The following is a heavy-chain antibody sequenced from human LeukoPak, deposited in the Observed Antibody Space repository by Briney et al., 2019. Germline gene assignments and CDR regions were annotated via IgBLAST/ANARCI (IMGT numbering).Heavy chain of an antibody. CDR3: AKDYDFWSGYYSPTRGYFDY. Sequence: GGSLRLSRAASGFTFSSSGMHWVRQAPGKGLEWVAFIRFDGSNKYYADSVKGRFTISRDNSKNTLYLQMNSLRAEDAAVYYCAKDYDFWSGYYSPTRGYFDYWGQGTLVTVSS. CDR1: GFTFSSSG. V-gene: IGHV3-30*02. CDR2: IRFDGSNK. J-gene: IGHJ4*02. D-gene: IGHD3-3*01.